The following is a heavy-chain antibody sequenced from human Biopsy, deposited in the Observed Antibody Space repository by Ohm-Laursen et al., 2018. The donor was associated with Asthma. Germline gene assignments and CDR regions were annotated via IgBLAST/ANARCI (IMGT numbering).Heavy chain of an antibody. CDR3: AAGRTSLQGESLI. V-gene: IGHV1-58*01. D-gene: IGHD2/OR15-2a*01. Sequence: SVKASCKASGVALSGYTFEWVRQARGLGLEWIAWIVFASGATNYAQNFQDRLTVTRDMSAGSVSMELRGLSSTDTAVYYCAAGRTSLQGESLIWGQGTLVSVSS. J-gene: IGHJ4*01. CDR2: IVFASGAT. CDR1: GVALSGYT.